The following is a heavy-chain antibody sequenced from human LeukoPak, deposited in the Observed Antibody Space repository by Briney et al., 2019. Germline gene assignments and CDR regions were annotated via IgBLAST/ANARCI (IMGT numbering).Heavy chain of an antibody. Sequence: SETLSLTCTVSGGSISSYYWSWIRQPPGKGLEWIGYIYYSGSTNYNPSLKSRLTISVDTSKNQFSLKLSSVTAADTAVYYCAREYCSSTSCYTGEWFDPWGQGTLVTVSS. V-gene: IGHV4-59*01. D-gene: IGHD2-2*02. CDR1: GGSISSYY. CDR3: AREYCSSTSCYTGEWFDP. J-gene: IGHJ5*02. CDR2: IYYSGST.